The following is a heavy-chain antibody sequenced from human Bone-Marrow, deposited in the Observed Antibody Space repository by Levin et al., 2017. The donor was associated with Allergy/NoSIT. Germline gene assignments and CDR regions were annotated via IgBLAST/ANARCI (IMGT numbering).Heavy chain of an antibody. Sequence: SCTISGFIFADYAMNWVRQAPGRGLEWVSSLDGSSGKTHYADVVKGLFTISREYSKNTLFLQMNSLRVEDTARYYCAKAGTTVMLDYSYLDVWGEGTAVTVSS. D-gene: IGHD4-17*01. J-gene: IGHJ6*03. V-gene: IGHV3-23*01. CDR1: GFIFADYA. CDR3: AKAGTTVMLDYSYLDV. CDR2: LDGSSGKT.